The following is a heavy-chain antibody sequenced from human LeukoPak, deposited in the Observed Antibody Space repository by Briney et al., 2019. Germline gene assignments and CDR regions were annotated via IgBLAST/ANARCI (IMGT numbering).Heavy chain of an antibody. Sequence: GGSLRLSCAASGFTFDDSGMSWVRQAPGKGLEWVSGINWTGGSTGYADSVKGRFTISRDNAKNSLYLQMNSLRAEDSAVYYCARDPYSGTYGHLYYYYMDVWGKGTTVTISS. J-gene: IGHJ6*03. CDR2: INWTGGST. D-gene: IGHD1-26*01. CDR3: ARDPYSGTYGHLYYYYMDV. V-gene: IGHV3-20*04. CDR1: GFTFDDSG.